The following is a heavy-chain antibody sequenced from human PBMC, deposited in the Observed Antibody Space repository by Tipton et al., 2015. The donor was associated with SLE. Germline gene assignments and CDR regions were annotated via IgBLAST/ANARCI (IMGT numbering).Heavy chain of an antibody. CDR3: ARGGPRGRPQLRPPFDI. Sequence: TLSLTCTVSGNSISHIYWSLIRQPPGKGLGWIGYMYTSATTKYQYNPSLKSRVTLSVDTSKNQLSLRLNSVTAADTAVYYCARGGPRGRPQLRPPFDIWGQGTMVTVSS. CDR2: MYTSATT. J-gene: IGHJ3*02. V-gene: IGHV4-59*01. CDR1: GNSISHIY. D-gene: IGHD5-24*01.